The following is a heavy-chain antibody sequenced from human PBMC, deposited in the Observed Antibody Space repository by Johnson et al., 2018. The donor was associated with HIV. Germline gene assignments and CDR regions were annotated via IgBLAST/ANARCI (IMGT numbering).Heavy chain of an antibody. Sequence: QVQLVESGGGLVKPGGSLRLSCAASGFSISDYYMSWIRQAPGKGLEWISYIGRSGTTIYYADSVKGRFTISRDNTKNSLYLQMNSLRAEYTAVYYCARGGNNWNDFLNDAFDMWGQGTVVTVSS. D-gene: IGHD1-1*01. CDR1: GFSISDYY. J-gene: IGHJ3*02. CDR2: IGRSGTTI. V-gene: IGHV3-11*04. CDR3: ARGGNNWNDFLNDAFDM.